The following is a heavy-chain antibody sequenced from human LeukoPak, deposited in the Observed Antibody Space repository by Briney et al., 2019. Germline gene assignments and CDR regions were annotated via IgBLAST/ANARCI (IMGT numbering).Heavy chain of an antibody. D-gene: IGHD1-26*01. V-gene: IGHV3-21*01. CDR1: GFTFSSYN. CDR3: ARWGVGDY. CDR2: ITSSSSYI. J-gene: IGHJ4*02. Sequence: GGSLRLSCAASGFTFSSYNKNWVRQAPGKGLEWVSSITSSSSYIYHADSVKGRFTISRDNAKNSLYLQMNSLRAEDTAVYYCARWGVGDYWGQGTLVTVSS.